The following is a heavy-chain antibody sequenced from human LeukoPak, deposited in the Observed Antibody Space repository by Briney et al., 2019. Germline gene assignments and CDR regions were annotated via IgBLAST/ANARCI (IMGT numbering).Heavy chain of an antibody. V-gene: IGHV3-48*03. Sequence: GGSLRLSCAASGFTFSSYEMNWVRQAPGKGLEWVSYISSSGSTIYYADSVKGRFTISRDNAKNSLYLQMNSLRAEDTAVYYCARGLKDIVVVVAEPSFDYWAREPWSPSPQ. CDR1: GFTFSSYE. CDR3: ARGLKDIVVVVAEPSFDY. CDR2: ISSSGSTI. J-gene: IGHJ4*02. D-gene: IGHD2-15*01.